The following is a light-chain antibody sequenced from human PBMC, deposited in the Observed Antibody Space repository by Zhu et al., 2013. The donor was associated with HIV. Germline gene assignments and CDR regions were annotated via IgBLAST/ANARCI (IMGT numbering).Light chain of an antibody. V-gene: IGKV4-1*01. J-gene: IGKJ4*01. Sequence: DIVMTQSPGSLAVSLGERATINCKSSQNVLYSSNNRNYLAWYQQKSGQSPRLLIYWASTRDSGVPDRFSGGGSATNFSLTINSLQAEDVAVYSCQQYYTSPPAFGGGTKVEIK. CDR3: QQYYTSPPA. CDR1: QNVLYSSNNRNY. CDR2: WAS.